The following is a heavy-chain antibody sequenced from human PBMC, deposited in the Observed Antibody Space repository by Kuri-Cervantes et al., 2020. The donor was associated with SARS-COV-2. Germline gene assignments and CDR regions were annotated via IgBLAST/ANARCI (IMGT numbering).Heavy chain of an antibody. CDR1: GFLFSASA. J-gene: IGHJ3*02. Sequence: GESLKISCEVSGFLFSASAIHWVRQGSGKGLEWVGRVRGKANNYATAYAASVKGRFTISRDDSKNMAYLQMNSLKTEDTAVYYCAKDISYYDSSGYYSDAFDIWGQGTMVTVSS. V-gene: IGHV3-73*01. CDR2: VRGKANNYAT. CDR3: AKDISYYDSSGYYSDAFDI. D-gene: IGHD3-22*01.